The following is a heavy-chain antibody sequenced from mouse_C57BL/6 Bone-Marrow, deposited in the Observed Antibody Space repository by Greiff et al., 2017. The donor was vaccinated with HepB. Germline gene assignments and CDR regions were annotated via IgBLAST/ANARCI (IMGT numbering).Heavy chain of an antibody. CDR2: INPYNGGT. Sequence: VQLQQSGPVLVKPGASVKMSCKASGYTFTDYYMNWVKQSHGKSLEWIGVINPYNGGTSYNQKFKGKVTLTVDKSSITAYMELNSLTSEDSAVYYCARGPDGYFPYWYFDVWGTGTTVTVSS. CDR1: GYTFTDYY. D-gene: IGHD2-3*01. CDR3: ARGPDGYFPYWYFDV. V-gene: IGHV1-19*01. J-gene: IGHJ1*03.